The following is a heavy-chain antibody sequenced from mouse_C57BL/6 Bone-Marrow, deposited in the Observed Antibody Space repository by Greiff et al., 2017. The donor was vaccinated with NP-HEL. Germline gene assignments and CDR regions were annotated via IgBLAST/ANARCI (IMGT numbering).Heavy chain of an antibody. V-gene: IGHV5-4*01. CDR1: GFTFSSYA. CDR3: ARAPLRGFAY. CDR2: ISDGGSYT. Sequence: EVQGMESGGGLVKPGGSLKLSCAASGFTFSSYAMSWVRQTPEKRLEWVATISDGGSYTYYPDNVKGRFTISRDNAKNNLYLQMSHLKSEDTAMYYCARAPLRGFAYWGQGTLVTVSA. D-gene: IGHD1-1*01. J-gene: IGHJ3*01.